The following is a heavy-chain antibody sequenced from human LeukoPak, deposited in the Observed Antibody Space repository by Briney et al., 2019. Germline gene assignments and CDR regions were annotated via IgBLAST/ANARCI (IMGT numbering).Heavy chain of an antibody. CDR3: ARRGITYSSSFFDF. CDR1: GGSISGGKDF. J-gene: IGHJ4*02. Sequence: SETLSLTCAVSGGSISGGKDFWGWIRQPPGQGLEWIRSIYYTGSSYYNPSLKSRVSISVDTSKNEFSLKVHSATAADTAVYYCARRGITYSSSFFDFWGQGTLVTVSS. V-gene: IGHV4-39*01. D-gene: IGHD6-13*01. CDR2: IYYTGSS.